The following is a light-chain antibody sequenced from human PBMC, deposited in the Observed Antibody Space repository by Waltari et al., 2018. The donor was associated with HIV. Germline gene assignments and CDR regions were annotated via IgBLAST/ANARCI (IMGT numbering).Light chain of an antibody. V-gene: IGLV2-11*01. Sequence: QSALTQPRSVSGSPGQPVTVSCTAASSAVGGYASVSWYQPHPGKAPKLIIYDVTKRPSGVPGRFSGSRSGDTASLTISGLQADDEADYYCCSYAGSYSYVFGAGTRVIVL. CDR3: CSYAGSYSYV. J-gene: IGLJ1*01. CDR2: DVT. CDR1: SSAVGGYAS.